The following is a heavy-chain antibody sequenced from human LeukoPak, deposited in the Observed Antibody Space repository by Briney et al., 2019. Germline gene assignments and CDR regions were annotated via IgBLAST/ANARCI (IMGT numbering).Heavy chain of an antibody. V-gene: IGHV4-34*01. CDR3: ARRGIIVGATNY. Sequence: SETLSLTCAVYGGSFSGYYWSWIRQPPGKGLEWIGEINHSGSTNYNPSLKSRVTISVDTSKNQFSLKLSSVTAADTAVYYCARRGIIVGATNYWGQGTLVTVSS. J-gene: IGHJ4*02. CDR2: INHSGST. CDR1: GGSFSGYY. D-gene: IGHD1-26*01.